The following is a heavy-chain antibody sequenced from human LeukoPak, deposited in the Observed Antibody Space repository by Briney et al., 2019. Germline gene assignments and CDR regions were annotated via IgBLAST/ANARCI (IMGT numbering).Heavy chain of an antibody. V-gene: IGHV1-2*02. CDR1: GYTFTGYY. D-gene: IGHD6-13*01. Sequence: ASVKVSCKASGYTFTGYYMHWVRQAPGQGLEWMGWINPNSGGRNYAQKFQGRVTMTRDTSISTAYMELSRLRSDDTAVYYCARSIAAAGSDYWGQGTLVTVSS. CDR2: INPNSGGR. J-gene: IGHJ4*02. CDR3: ARSIAAAGSDY.